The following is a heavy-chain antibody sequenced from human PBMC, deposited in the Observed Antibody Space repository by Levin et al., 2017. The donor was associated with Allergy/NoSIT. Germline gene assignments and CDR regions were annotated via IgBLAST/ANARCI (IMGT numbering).Heavy chain of an antibody. Sequence: RASETLSLTCAVYGGSFSGYYWSWIRQPPGKGLEWIGEINHSGSTNYNPSLKSRVTISVDTSKNQFSLKLSSVTAADTAVYYCAVGGSGYDVDYWGQGTLVTVSS. CDR1: GGSFSGYY. CDR2: INHSGST. CDR3: AVGGSGYDVDY. V-gene: IGHV4-34*01. J-gene: IGHJ4*02. D-gene: IGHD5-12*01.